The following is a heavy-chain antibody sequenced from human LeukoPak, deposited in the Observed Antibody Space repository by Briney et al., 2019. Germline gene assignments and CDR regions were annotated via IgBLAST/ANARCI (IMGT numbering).Heavy chain of an antibody. D-gene: IGHD6-19*01. V-gene: IGHV3-74*01. Sequence: GGSLRLSCAASGFTFSSYWMHWVRQAPGKGLVWVSRINSDGSSTSYADSVKGRFTISRDNAKNSLYLQMNSLRAEDTALYYCAKAQYSSGSPFDYWGQGTLVTVSS. CDR2: INSDGSST. J-gene: IGHJ4*02. CDR3: AKAQYSSGSPFDY. CDR1: GFTFSSYW.